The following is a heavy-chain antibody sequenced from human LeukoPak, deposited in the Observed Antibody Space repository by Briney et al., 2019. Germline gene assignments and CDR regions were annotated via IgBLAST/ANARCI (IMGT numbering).Heavy chain of an antibody. CDR2: INPSGGST. Sequence: ASVKVSCKASGYTFTSYYMHWVRQAPGQGLEWMGIINPSGGSTSYAQKFQGRVTMTRDTSISTAYMELTRLRSDDTAVYYCARDPYSSGWGQGTLVTVSS. CDR3: ARDPYSSG. D-gene: IGHD6-19*01. J-gene: IGHJ4*02. V-gene: IGHV1-46*01. CDR1: GYTFTSYY.